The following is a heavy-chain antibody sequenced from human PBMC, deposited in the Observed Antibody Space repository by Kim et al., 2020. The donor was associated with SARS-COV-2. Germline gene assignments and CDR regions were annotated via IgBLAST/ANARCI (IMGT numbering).Heavy chain of an antibody. D-gene: IGHD6-13*01. CDR3: ARGGQQLGPGWFDP. J-gene: IGHJ5*02. V-gene: IGHV4-59*13. CDR2: IYYSGST. Sequence: SETLSLTCTVSGGSISSYYWSWIRQPPGKGLEWIGYIYYSGSTNYNPSLKSRVTISVDTSKNQFSLKLSSVTAADTAVYYCARGGQQLGPGWFDPWGQGTLVTVSS. CDR1: GGSISSYY.